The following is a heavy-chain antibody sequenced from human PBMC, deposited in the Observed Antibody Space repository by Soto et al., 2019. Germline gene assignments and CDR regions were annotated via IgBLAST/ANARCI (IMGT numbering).Heavy chain of an antibody. CDR2: ISYDGRKT. V-gene: IGHV3-30*03. Sequence: PGGSLRLSCAASGFTFTNYGMHWVRQAPGKGLEWVAVISYDGRKTYYADSVKGRFTISRDDSKDTVYLQMNSLKTEDTAVYYCTADLPTPIPQVDHWGQGTLVTVSS. D-gene: IGHD2-21*01. J-gene: IGHJ4*02. CDR3: TADLPTPIPQVDH. CDR1: GFTFTNYG.